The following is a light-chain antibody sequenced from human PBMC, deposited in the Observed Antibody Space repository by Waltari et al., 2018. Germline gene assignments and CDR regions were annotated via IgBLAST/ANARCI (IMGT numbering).Light chain of an antibody. J-gene: IGKJ1*01. V-gene: IGKV3-20*01. Sequence: EIVLTQSPGTLSLSPGERAIVPCRASQSVGRTLACYQQKPGQAPRLLIYGASNRATGIPDRFIGSGSGTDFSLTISGLEPEDSAVYYCQHYLRLPVAFGQGTKVEIK. CDR2: GAS. CDR3: QHYLRLPVA. CDR1: QSVGRT.